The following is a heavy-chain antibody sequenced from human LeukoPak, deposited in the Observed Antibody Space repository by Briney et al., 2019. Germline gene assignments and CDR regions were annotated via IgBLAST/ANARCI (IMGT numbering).Heavy chain of an antibody. Sequence: PSETLSLTCAVYGGSFSGYYWSWIRQPPGKGLEWIGEIEHSGSTNYNSSLKSRVTISVDTSKNQFSLKLSSVTAADTAVYYCARGRLLTLAYCGGDCSYYFDYWGQGTLVTVSS. J-gene: IGHJ4*02. D-gene: IGHD2-21*02. V-gene: IGHV4-34*01. CDR1: GGSFSGYY. CDR3: ARGRLLTLAYCGGDCSYYFDY. CDR2: IEHSGST.